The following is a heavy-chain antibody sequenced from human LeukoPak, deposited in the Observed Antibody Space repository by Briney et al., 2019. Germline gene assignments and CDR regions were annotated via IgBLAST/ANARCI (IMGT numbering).Heavy chain of an antibody. CDR3: TRLGQDYYYYMDV. D-gene: IGHD7-27*01. CDR2: ISSSSNYI. J-gene: IGHJ6*03. CDR1: GFTFSSYS. V-gene: IGHV3-21*01. Sequence: GGSLRLSCAASGFTFSSYSMNWVRQAPGKGLQWVSSISSSSNYIYDADSVKGRFTVSRDNAKNSLYLQMNSLRAEDTAVYYCTRLGQDYYYYMDVWGKGTTVTVSS.